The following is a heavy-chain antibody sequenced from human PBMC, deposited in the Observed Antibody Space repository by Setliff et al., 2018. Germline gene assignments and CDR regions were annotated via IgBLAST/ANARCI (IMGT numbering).Heavy chain of an antibody. J-gene: IGHJ4*02. CDR1: GFTFSSYN. V-gene: IGHV3-13*01. CDR3: ARGIGIFGGGYFDL. Sequence: GGSLRLSCAASGFTFSSYNMNWVRQATGKGLGWVSAIGTVGDTYYPGSVKGQFTISRENAKNSVYLQMNSLRAEDTAVYYCARGIGIFGGGYFDLWGLGTLVTVSS. D-gene: IGHD3-3*01. CDR2: IGTVGDT.